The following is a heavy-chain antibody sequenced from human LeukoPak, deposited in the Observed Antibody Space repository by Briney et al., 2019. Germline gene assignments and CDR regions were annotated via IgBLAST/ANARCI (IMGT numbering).Heavy chain of an antibody. CDR3: TRDLGGALAWFDP. CDR1: GYFFTGFY. J-gene: IGHJ5*02. CDR2: MNPSNGTT. V-gene: IGHV1-2*06. Sequence: ASVKVSCKASGYFFTGFYIHWVRQAPGQGLEWMGRMNPSNGTTDFAQNFQGRVTMTRDTSITTAYMELSSLTSDDTAVYYCTRDLGGALAWFDPWGQGTLVTVSS. D-gene: IGHD2-21*01.